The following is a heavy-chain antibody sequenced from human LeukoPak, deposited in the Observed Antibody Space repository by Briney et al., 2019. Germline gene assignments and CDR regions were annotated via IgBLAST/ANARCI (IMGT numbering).Heavy chain of an antibody. CDR1: GFTFSSYA. Sequence: PGRSLRLSCAASGFTFSSYAMHWVRQAPGKGLEWVAVISYDGSNKYYADSVKGRFTISRDNAKNSLYLQMNSLRDEDTAVYYCARPTNWWGYFDYWGQGTLVTVSS. D-gene: IGHD2-8*02. CDR3: ARPTNWWGYFDY. J-gene: IGHJ4*02. CDR2: ISYDGSNK. V-gene: IGHV3-30-3*01.